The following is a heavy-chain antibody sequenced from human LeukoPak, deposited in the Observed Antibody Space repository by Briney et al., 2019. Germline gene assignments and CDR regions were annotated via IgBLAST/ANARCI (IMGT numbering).Heavy chain of an antibody. V-gene: IGHV3-21*01. Sequence: GGSLRLYCAASGFTFSSYSMNWVRQAPGKGLEWVSSISSSSSYIYYADSVKGRFTISRDNAKDSLYLQMNSLRAEDTAVYYCARYVVPARRIFDYWGQGTLVTVSS. CDR2: ISSSSSYI. CDR3: ARYVVPARRIFDY. CDR1: GFTFSSYS. D-gene: IGHD2-2*01. J-gene: IGHJ4*02.